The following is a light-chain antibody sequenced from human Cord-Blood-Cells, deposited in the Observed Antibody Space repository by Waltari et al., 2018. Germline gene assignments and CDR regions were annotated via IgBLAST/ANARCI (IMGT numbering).Light chain of an antibody. CDR1: SSDVGGSNY. Sequence: QSALTQPASVSGSPGQSTPIPCTGTSSDVGGSNYVSWYQQHPGKAPKLMIYDVSNRPSGVSNRFSGSKSGNTASLTISGLQAEDEADYYCSSYTSSSTPWVVFGGGTKLTVL. V-gene: IGLV2-14*01. CDR2: DVS. J-gene: IGLJ2*01. CDR3: SSYTSSSTPWVV.